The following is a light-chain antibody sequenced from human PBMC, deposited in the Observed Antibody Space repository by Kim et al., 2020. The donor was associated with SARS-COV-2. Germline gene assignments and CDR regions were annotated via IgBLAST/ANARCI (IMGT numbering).Light chain of an antibody. Sequence: SYELTQPPSVSVSPGQTASITCSGDKLGDKYACWYQQKPGQSPVLVIYQDSKGPSGIPERFSGSNSGNTATLTISGTQAMDEADYYCQAWDSSTAEIWVFGGGTQLTVL. J-gene: IGLJ3*02. CDR2: QDS. CDR3: QAWDSSTAEIWV. V-gene: IGLV3-1*01. CDR1: KLGDKY.